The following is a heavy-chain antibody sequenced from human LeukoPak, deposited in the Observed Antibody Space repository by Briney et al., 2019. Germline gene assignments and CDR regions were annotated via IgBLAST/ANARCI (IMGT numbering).Heavy chain of an antibody. Sequence: GGSLRPSCAASGFTFSSYGMHWVRQAPGKGLEWVAVIWYDGSNKYYADSVKGRFTISRDNSKNTLYLQMNSLRAEDTAVYYCAVSRVGDSGDAFDIWGQGTMVTVSS. J-gene: IGHJ3*02. V-gene: IGHV3-33*01. CDR2: IWYDGSNK. D-gene: IGHD4-17*01. CDR1: GFTFSSYG. CDR3: AVSRVGDSGDAFDI.